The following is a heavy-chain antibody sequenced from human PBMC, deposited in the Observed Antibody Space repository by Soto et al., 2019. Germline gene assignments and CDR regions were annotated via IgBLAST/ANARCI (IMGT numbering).Heavy chain of an antibody. J-gene: IGHJ4*02. CDR1: GFTFSSYS. V-gene: IGHV3-48*01. CDR3: ARDLITMVRGVITPSGY. Sequence: GGSLRLSCAASGFTFSSYSMNWVRQAPGKGLEWVSYISSSSSTIYYADSVKGRFTISRDNAKNSLYLQMNSLRAEDTAVYYCARDLITMVRGVITPSGYWGQGTLVTVSS. CDR2: ISSSSSTI. D-gene: IGHD3-10*01.